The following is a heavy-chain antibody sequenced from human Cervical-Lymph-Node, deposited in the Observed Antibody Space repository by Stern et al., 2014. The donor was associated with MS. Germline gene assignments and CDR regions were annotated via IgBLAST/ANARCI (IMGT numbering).Heavy chain of an antibody. CDR1: GDTFSSLD. Sequence: VQLVQSGAEVKKPGSSVKVSCKASGDTFSSLDIGWVRQAPGQGPEWMGSINPLFGAANYAQNFQGRVTFSADDSTSTTYMELSSLRSEDTAVYYCARHQAGIAADWGQGTLVTGPS. CDR3: ARHQAGIAAD. CDR2: INPLFGAA. J-gene: IGHJ4*02. V-gene: IGHV1-69*18. D-gene: IGHD6-13*01.